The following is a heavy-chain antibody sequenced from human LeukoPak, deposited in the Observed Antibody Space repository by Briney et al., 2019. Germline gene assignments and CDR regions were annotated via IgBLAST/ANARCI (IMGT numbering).Heavy chain of an antibody. CDR1: GFTFSSYW. CDR2: IKQDGSEK. J-gene: IGHJ4*02. D-gene: IGHD3-9*01. V-gene: IGHV3-7*01. Sequence: GGSPRLSCAASGFTFSSYWMSWVRQAPGKGLEWVANIKQDGSEKYYVDSVKGRFTISRDNAKNSLYLQMNSLRAEDTAVYYCARGPDLTGYYYFDYWGQGTLVTVSS. CDR3: ARGPDLTGYYYFDY.